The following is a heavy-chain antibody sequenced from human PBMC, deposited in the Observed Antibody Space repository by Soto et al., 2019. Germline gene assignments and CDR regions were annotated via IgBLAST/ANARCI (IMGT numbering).Heavy chain of an antibody. D-gene: IGHD6-19*01. Sequence: GGSLRLSCAASGFTFSDYYMSWIRQAPGKGLEWVSYISSSGSTIYYADSVKGRFTISRDNAKNSLYLQMNSLRAEDTAVYYCARDPPSPRTIAVAEFSLSRATVNDAFDIWGQGTMVTVSS. CDR3: ARDPPSPRTIAVAEFSLSRATVNDAFDI. CDR1: GFTFSDYY. V-gene: IGHV3-11*01. CDR2: ISSSGSTI. J-gene: IGHJ3*02.